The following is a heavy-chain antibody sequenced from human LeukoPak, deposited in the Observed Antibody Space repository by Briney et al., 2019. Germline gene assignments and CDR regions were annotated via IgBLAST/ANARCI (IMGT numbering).Heavy chain of an antibody. CDR1: GGTFSSYA. Sequence: GASVKVSCKASGGTFSSYAISWVRQAPGQGLEWMGGIIPIFGTANYAQKFQGRVTITADKSTSTAYMELSRLRSDDTAVYYCAVHIAAAGIYWGQGTLVTVSS. D-gene: IGHD6-13*01. J-gene: IGHJ4*02. V-gene: IGHV1-69*06. CDR2: IIPIFGTA. CDR3: AVHIAAAGIY.